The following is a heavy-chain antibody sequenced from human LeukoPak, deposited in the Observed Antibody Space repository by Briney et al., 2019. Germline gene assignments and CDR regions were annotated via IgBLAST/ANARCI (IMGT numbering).Heavy chain of an antibody. D-gene: IGHD5-12*01. CDR2: MNPNSGNT. V-gene: IGHV1-8*01. Sequence: PGASVKVSCKASGYTFTSYDINWVRQATGQGLEWMGWMNPNSGNTGYAQKFQGRITMTRNTSISTAYMELSSLRSEDTAVYYCAKDHSGYEYFDYWGQGILVTVSS. J-gene: IGHJ4*02. CDR1: GYTFTSYD. CDR3: AKDHSGYEYFDY.